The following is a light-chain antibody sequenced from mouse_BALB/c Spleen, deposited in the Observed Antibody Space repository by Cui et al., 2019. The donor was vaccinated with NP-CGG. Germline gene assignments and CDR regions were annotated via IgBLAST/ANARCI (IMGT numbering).Light chain of an antibody. CDR2: GTN. J-gene: IGLJ1*01. CDR1: TGAVTTSNY. Sequence: HAVVTQESAPTTSPGETVTLTCRSSTGAVTTSNYANWAQEKPIHLFTGLMGGTNNRTPGVPARFSGSLIGNKAALTITGAQTKNEAIYFCALWYSNHWVFGGGTKLTVL. CDR3: ALWYSNHWV. V-gene: IGLV1*01.